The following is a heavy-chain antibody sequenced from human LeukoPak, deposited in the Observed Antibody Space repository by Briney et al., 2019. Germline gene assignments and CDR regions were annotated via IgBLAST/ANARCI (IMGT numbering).Heavy chain of an antibody. CDR3: ARATLGYYDSWFDP. D-gene: IGHD3-22*01. Sequence: SETLSLTCTVSGGSISSGSYYWSWIRQPAGKGLKWIGRIYTSGSTNYNPSLKSRVTISVDTSKNQFSLKLSSVTAADTAVYYCARATLGYYDSWFDPWGQGTLVTVSS. CDR2: IYTSGST. V-gene: IGHV4-61*02. CDR1: GGSISSGSYY. J-gene: IGHJ5*02.